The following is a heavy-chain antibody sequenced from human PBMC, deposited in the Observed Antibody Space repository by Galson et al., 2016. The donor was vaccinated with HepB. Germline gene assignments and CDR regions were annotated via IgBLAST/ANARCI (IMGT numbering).Heavy chain of an antibody. D-gene: IGHD1-1*01. V-gene: IGHV1-69*02. CDR2: IIPILGIA. J-gene: IGHJ6*04. CDR1: GGTFSSYT. Sequence: SVKVSCKASGGTFSSYTISWVRQAPGQGLEWMGRIIPILGIANYAQKFQGRVTITADKSTSTAYMELSSLRSEDTAVYYCARVRDWNDITRGGMDVWGKGTTSTVSS. CDR3: ARVRDWNDITRGGMDV.